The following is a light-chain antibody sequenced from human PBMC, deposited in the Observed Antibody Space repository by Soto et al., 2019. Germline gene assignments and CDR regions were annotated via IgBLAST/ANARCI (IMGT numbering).Light chain of an antibody. CDR3: SSYTSKSSLI. Sequence: QSALTQPASVSGSPGQSITISCAGTMRDVGAYNLVSWYQQHPGRAPQLIIYEVRNRPSGISFRFSGSKSGNTASLAISGLQAEDEADYYCSSYTSKSSLIFGGGTKVTVL. J-gene: IGLJ2*01. V-gene: IGLV2-14*01. CDR1: MRDVGAYNL. CDR2: EVR.